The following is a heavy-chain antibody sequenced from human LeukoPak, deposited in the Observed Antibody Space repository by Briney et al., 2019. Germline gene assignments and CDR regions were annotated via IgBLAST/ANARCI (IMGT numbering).Heavy chain of an antibody. CDR3: ARSSSGWQDDY. D-gene: IGHD6-19*01. CDR1: GYTFTSYG. Sequence: GASVKVSCKASGYTFTSYGISWVRQAPGQGLEWVGWISAYNGNTNYAQKLQGRVTMTTDTSTNTAYMELRSLRSDDTAVYYCARSSSGWQDDYWGQGTLVTVSS. J-gene: IGHJ4*02. CDR2: ISAYNGNT. V-gene: IGHV1-18*01.